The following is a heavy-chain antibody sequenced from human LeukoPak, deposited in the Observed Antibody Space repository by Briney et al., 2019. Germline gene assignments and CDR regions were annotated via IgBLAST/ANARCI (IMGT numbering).Heavy chain of an antibody. CDR1: GFTFSAYT. CDR3: ARDDPRWGTSGDY. Sequence: GGSLRLSCVASGFTFSAYTMNWVRQAPGKGLGWVSFISSSSTYIYYADSLKGRFTISRDNAKNSLYLQMNSLRAEDTAVYYCARDDPRWGTSGDYWGQGTLVTVSS. D-gene: IGHD7-27*01. CDR2: ISSSSTYI. V-gene: IGHV3-21*01. J-gene: IGHJ4*02.